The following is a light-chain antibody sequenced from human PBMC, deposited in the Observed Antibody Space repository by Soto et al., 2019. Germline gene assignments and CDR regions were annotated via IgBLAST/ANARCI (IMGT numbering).Light chain of an antibody. J-gene: IGKJ2*01. V-gene: IGKV1-5*01. Sequence: DIQMTQSPSTLSASVGDRVTITCRASQSISSWLAWYQQKPGKAPKLLIYDASSLESGVPSRFSGSGSGTEFTLTISSLQPDDVATYYCQQLNSYPYSFGQGTKLAIK. CDR2: DAS. CDR1: QSISSW. CDR3: QQLNSYPYS.